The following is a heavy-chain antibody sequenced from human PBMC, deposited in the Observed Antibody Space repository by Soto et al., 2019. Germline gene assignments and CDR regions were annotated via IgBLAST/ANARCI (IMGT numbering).Heavy chain of an antibody. J-gene: IGHJ4*02. CDR3: ARRPCADYTFFDY. V-gene: IGHV1-3*01. CDR1: GYTFTSYA. D-gene: IGHD4-4*01. CDR2: INAGNGNT. Sequence: GASVKVSCKASGYTFTSYAIHWVRQAPGQRLEWMGWINAGNGNTKYSQSFQGRVTFARDTSANTVYMELSSLRSEDTAVSYCARRPCADYTFFDYWGQGTLVTVSS.